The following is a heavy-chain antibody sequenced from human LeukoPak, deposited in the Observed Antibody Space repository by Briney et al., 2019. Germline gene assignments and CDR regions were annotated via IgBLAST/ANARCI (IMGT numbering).Heavy chain of an antibody. CDR2: IYYSGST. CDR1: GGSISSYY. J-gene: IGHJ4*02. Sequence: SETLSLTCTVSGGSISSYYWSWIRQPPGKGLEWIGYIYYSGSTNYNPSLKSRVTISVDTSKNQFSLKLSSVTAADTAVYYCARGRYSGYSLLFDYWGQGTLVTVSS. D-gene: IGHD5-12*01. CDR3: ARGRYSGYSLLFDY. V-gene: IGHV4-59*01.